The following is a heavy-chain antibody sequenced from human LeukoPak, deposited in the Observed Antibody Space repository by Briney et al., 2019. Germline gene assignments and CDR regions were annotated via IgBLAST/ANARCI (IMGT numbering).Heavy chain of an antibody. Sequence: GGSLRLSCAASGFTFSDYYMSWIRQAPGKGLEWVSSISGTSSYIFYADSVKGRFTISRDNAMNSLYLQMNSLRAEDTAVYYCARGTTVTPFDYWGRGTLVTVS. CDR3: ARGTTVTPFDY. J-gene: IGHJ4*02. CDR2: ISGTSSYI. CDR1: GFTFSDYY. D-gene: IGHD4-17*01. V-gene: IGHV3-11*06.